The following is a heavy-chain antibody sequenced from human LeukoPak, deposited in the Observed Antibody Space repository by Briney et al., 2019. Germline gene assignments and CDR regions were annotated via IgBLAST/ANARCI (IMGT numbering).Heavy chain of an antibody. CDR2: IYHSGST. CDR1: GGSISSGGYS. Sequence: SQTLSLTCAVSGGSISSGGYSWSWIRQPPGKGLEWIGYIYHSGSTSYNPSLKSRVTISVDRSKNQFSLKLSSVTAADTAVYYCARGGRDFWSGYPRWAFDIWGQGTMVTVSS. J-gene: IGHJ3*02. V-gene: IGHV4-30-2*01. CDR3: ARGGRDFWSGYPRWAFDI. D-gene: IGHD3-3*01.